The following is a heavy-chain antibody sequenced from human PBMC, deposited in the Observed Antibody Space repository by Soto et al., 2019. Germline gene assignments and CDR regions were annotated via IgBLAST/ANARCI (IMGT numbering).Heavy chain of an antibody. CDR1: GFTFSSYA. CDR3: AKDLISSSSFDY. CDR2: ISGSGGST. D-gene: IGHD6-6*01. Sequence: GGSLRLSCAASGFTFSSYAMTWVRQAPGKGLEWVSAISGSGGSTYYADSVKGRFTISRDNSKNTLYLQMNSLRAEDTAVYYCAKDLISSSSFDYWGQGTLVTVSS. V-gene: IGHV3-23*01. J-gene: IGHJ4*02.